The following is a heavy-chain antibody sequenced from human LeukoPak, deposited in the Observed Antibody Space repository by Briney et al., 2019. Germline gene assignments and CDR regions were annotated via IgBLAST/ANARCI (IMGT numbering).Heavy chain of an antibody. CDR1: GFTFSSFA. CDR2: FSGSGGSI. J-gene: IGHJ5*02. D-gene: IGHD2-15*01. CDR3: AKLPLVVAASHHWFDP. V-gene: IGHV3-23*01. Sequence: QSGGSLRLSCAASGFTFSSFAMSGVRRAPGKGLGCVSVFSGSGGSIYYADSVKGRFTISRDNSKNTLYLQMDSLRADDTAVYYCAKLPLVVAASHHWFDPWGQGTLVTVSS.